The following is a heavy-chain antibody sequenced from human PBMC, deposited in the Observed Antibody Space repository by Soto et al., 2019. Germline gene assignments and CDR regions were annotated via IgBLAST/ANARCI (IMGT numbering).Heavy chain of an antibody. Sequence: QVQLQESGPGLVKPSETLSLTCTVSGGSISSYYWSWIRQPPGKGLEWIGYIYYSGSTNYNPSLTRRVTIXXDXSXXQFSLKLSSVTAADTAVYYCARTDCSSTSCYGMDVWGQGTTVTVSS. J-gene: IGHJ6*02. CDR1: GGSISSYY. D-gene: IGHD2-2*01. CDR2: IYYSGST. CDR3: ARTDCSSTSCYGMDV. V-gene: IGHV4-59*01.